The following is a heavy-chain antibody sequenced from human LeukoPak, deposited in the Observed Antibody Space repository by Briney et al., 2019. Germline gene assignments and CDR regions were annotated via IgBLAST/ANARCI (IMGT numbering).Heavy chain of an antibody. CDR3: ARFRMSVAPI. J-gene: IGHJ3*02. CDR2: IYYSGST. CDR1: GGSISSTSYY. V-gene: IGHV4-39*07. Sequence: SETLSLTCTVSGGSISSTSYYWGWIRQPPGKGLEWIGSIYYSGSTYYNPSLKSRVTIPVDTSKNQFSLKLSSVTAADTAVYYCARFRMSVAPIWGQGTMVTVSS. D-gene: IGHD6-19*01.